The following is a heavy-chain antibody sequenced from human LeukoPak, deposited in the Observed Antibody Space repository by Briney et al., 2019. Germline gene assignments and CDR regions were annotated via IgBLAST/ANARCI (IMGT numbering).Heavy chain of an antibody. CDR1: GFTFSTYA. J-gene: IGHJ4*02. Sequence: GSLRLSCAASGFTFSTYAMTWVRQAPGKGLEWVSSIRDSGGSTYYADSVKGRFTISRDTSKSTLYLQMNSLRAEDTAVYYCAKDFTTGSLGYFDYWGQGTLVTVSS. CDR2: IRDSGGST. CDR3: AKDFTTGSLGYFDY. D-gene: IGHD3-22*01. V-gene: IGHV3-23*01.